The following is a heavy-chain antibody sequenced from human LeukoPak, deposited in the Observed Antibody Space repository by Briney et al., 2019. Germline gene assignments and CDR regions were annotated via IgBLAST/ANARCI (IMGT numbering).Heavy chain of an antibody. CDR2: ISAYIGNT. Sequence: ASVKVSCKASGYTFTSYGISWVRQAPGQGLEWMGWISAYIGNTNYAQTLQGRVTMTTDTSTSTAYMELRSLRSDDTAVYYCAKAWGAMVSPHYSYYGMDVWGQGTTVTVSS. V-gene: IGHV1-18*01. CDR1: GYTFTSYG. D-gene: IGHD5-18*01. J-gene: IGHJ6*02. CDR3: AKAWGAMVSPHYSYYGMDV.